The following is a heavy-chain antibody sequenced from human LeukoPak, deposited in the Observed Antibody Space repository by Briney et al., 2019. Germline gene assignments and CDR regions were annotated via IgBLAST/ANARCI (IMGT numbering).Heavy chain of an antibody. V-gene: IGHV3-48*03. CDR1: GLTFSSYE. D-gene: IGHD1-1*01. Sequence: GGSLRLACAASGLTFSSYEMNWVRQAPGKGLEWVSYISSSGRHIYYTDSVEGRFTISRDNAKNSLYLQMNSLRAEVTAVYYCARDQETTAYYYYGMDVWGQGTTVTVSS. CDR3: ARDQETTAYYYYGMDV. CDR2: ISSSGRHI. J-gene: IGHJ6*02.